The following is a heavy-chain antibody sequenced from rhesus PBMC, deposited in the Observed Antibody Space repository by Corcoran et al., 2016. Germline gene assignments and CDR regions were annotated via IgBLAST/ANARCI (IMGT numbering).Heavy chain of an antibody. V-gene: IGHV3S5*01. Sequence: EVQLVETGGGLVQPGGSLRLSCAASGFTFSSYGMSWVRQAPGKGLEWVSGISYTGGSTYYADSVKGRFTISRDNSKNTLSLQMNSLRAEDTAVYYCAKWRVQAYFDYWGQGVLVTVSS. CDR3: AKWRVQAYFDY. CDR2: ISYTGGST. J-gene: IGHJ4*01. D-gene: IGHD5-24*01. CDR1: GFTFSSYG.